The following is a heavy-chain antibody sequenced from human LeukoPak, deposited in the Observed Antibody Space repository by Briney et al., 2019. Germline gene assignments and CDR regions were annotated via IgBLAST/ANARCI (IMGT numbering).Heavy chain of an antibody. CDR1: GGSFSGYY. Sequence: SETLSLTCAVYGGSFSGYYWSWIRQPPGKGLEWIGEINHSGSTNYNPSLKSRVTISVDTSKNQFSLKLSSVTAADTAVYYCARVYRGSYGYYYYYYYMDVWGKGTTVTVSS. J-gene: IGHJ6*03. D-gene: IGHD5-18*01. V-gene: IGHV4-34*01. CDR2: INHSGST. CDR3: ARVYRGSYGYYYYYYYMDV.